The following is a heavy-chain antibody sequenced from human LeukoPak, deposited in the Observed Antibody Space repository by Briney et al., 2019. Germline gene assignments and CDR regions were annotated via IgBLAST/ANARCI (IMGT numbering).Heavy chain of an antibody. D-gene: IGHD5-18*01. CDR3: ARDSKGGYRSLGY. J-gene: IGHJ4*02. CDR1: GGSISSGSYY. Sequence: PSQTLSLTCTVSGGSISSGSYYWSWIRQPAGKGLEWIGRIYTSGSTNYNPSLKSRVTISVGTSKNQFSLKLSSVTAADTAVYYCARDSKGGYRSLGYWGQGTLVTVSS. CDR2: IYTSGST. V-gene: IGHV4-61*02.